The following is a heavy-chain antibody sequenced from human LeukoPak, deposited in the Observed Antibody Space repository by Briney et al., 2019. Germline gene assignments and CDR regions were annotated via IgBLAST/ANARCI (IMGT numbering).Heavy chain of an antibody. CDR3: ARGGGYGDWDYFDY. V-gene: IGHV4-30-4*01. Sequence: IPSETLSLTCTVSGGSISSGDYYWSWIRQPPGKGLEWIGYIYYSGSTYYNPSLKSRVTISVDTSKNQFSLKLSSVTAADTAVYYCARGGGYGDWDYFDYWGQGTLVTVSS. CDR1: GGSISSGDYY. D-gene: IGHD4-17*01. J-gene: IGHJ4*02. CDR2: IYYSGST.